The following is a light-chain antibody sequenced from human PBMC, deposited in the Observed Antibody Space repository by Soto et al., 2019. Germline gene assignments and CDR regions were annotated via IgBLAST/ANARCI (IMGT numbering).Light chain of an antibody. V-gene: IGLV1-44*01. CDR2: SNN. CDR3: AAWDDSLTHVV. CDR1: SSNIGSNT. J-gene: IGLJ2*01. Sequence: QLVLTQPPSASGTPGQRVTISCSGSSSNIGSNTVNWYQQLPGTAPKLLIYSNNQRPSGVPDRFSGSKSGTSASLAISGLQSEDEADYYCAAWDDSLTHVVFGGRTKLTVL.